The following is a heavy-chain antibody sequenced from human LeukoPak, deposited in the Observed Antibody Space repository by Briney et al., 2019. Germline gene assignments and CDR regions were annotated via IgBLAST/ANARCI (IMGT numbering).Heavy chain of an antibody. D-gene: IGHD4/OR15-4a*01. CDR2: IYYSGST. CDR3: ARAFRGARAFDI. Sequence: SETLSLTCTVSGGSISSGGYYWSWIRQHPGKGLEWIGYIYYSGSTYYNPSLKSRVTISVDTSKNQFSLKLSSVTAADTAVYYCARAFRGARAFDIWGQGTMVTISS. J-gene: IGHJ3*02. CDR1: GGSISSGGYY. V-gene: IGHV4-31*03.